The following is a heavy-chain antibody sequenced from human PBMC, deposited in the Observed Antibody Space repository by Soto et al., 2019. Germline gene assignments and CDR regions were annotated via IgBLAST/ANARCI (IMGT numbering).Heavy chain of an antibody. CDR3: AGRGSYYSGTEV. CDR2: IYPGDSDT. CDR1: GWACTSYW. J-gene: IGHJ6*04. D-gene: IGHD3-16*01. Sequence: ECRKVYCKGSGWACTSYWIGWLRQKHGKGLEGMGIIYPGDSDTRYSPSFLGQVTISADKSISTPYLQWSSLKASDTAMYYGAGRGSYYSGTEVWVKGTKGTGSS. V-gene: IGHV5-51*01.